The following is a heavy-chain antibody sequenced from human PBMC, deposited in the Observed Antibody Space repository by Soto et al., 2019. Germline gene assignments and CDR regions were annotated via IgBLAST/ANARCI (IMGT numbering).Heavy chain of an antibody. D-gene: IGHD5-18*01. CDR3: ARGRYSYDYSFDY. CDR2: VYYSGST. J-gene: IGHJ4*02. CDR1: GDSIDRNGFY. V-gene: IGHV4-31*03. Sequence: QVQLQESGPGLVKPSQTLSLTCTVSGDSIDRNGFYWSWIRQLPGEALEWIGYVYYSGSTHYNPSLMNRVTISLDASKIQFSLKMTSVTAADTAVYFCARGRYSYDYSFDYWGQGTLVTVSS.